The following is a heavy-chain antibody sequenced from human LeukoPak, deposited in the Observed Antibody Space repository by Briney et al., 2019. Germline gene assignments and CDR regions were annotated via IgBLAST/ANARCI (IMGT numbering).Heavy chain of an antibody. CDR3: ARAYYESSAYRHAVYFDY. CDR2: INPSDDST. Sequence: ASVKVSCKASGYTFNSSYMHWVRQAPGQGLEWMGIINPSDDSTRYAQKFQGRVTMTKDTSTNTVYMHLSSLSSDDTAVYYCARAYYESSAYRHAVYFDYWGQGTMVTVSS. J-gene: IGHJ4*03. CDR1: GYTFNSSY. D-gene: IGHD3-22*01. V-gene: IGHV1-46*02.